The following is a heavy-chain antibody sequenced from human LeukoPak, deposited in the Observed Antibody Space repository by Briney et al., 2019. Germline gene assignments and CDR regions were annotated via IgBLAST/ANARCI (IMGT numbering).Heavy chain of an antibody. CDR3: LRGSYFRIDY. CDR2: ISYDGSNK. Sequence: GGSLRLSCAASGFTFSDYAMHWVRQAPGKGLEWLSLISYDGSNKYYADSVKGRFTISRDNSKNTLFLQMNSLRAEDTVMYYCLRGSYFRIDYWGQGTLVTVSS. D-gene: IGHD1-26*01. CDR1: GFTFSDYA. J-gene: IGHJ4*02. V-gene: IGHV3-30-3*01.